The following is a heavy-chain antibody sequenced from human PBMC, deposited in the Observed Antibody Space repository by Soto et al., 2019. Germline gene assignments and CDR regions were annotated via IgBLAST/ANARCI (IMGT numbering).Heavy chain of an antibody. Sequence: PGESLKISCKGSGYSFTSYWIGWVRQMPGKGLEWMGIIYPGDSDTRYSPSFQGQVTISADKSISTAYLQWSSLKASDTTMYYCARLPYGSGSYYGGGTGYWGQGTLVTVSS. D-gene: IGHD3-10*01. CDR2: IYPGDSDT. CDR1: GYSFTSYW. V-gene: IGHV5-51*01. J-gene: IGHJ4*02. CDR3: ARLPYGSGSYYGGGTGY.